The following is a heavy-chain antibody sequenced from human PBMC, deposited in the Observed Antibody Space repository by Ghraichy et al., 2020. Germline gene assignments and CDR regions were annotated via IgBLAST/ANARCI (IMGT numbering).Heavy chain of an antibody. V-gene: IGHV3-48*02. D-gene: IGHD3-9*01. CDR2: ISSSSSTI. CDR3: ARDYDILTGYYTYYYYGMDV. J-gene: IGHJ6*02. Sequence: GESLNISCAASGFTFSSYSMNWVRQAPGKGLEWVSYISSSSSTIYYADSVKGRFTISRDNAKHSLYLQMNSLRDEDTAVYYCARDYDILTGYYTYYYYGMDVWGQGTTVTVSS. CDR1: GFTFSSYS.